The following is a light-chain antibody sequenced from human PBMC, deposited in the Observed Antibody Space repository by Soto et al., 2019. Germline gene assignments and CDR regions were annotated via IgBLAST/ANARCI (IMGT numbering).Light chain of an antibody. CDR1: QAISRY. CDR3: PQYIHYPFI. J-gene: IGKJ5*01. CDR2: GAS. V-gene: IGKV1D-16*01. Sequence: DIQMTQSPSSLSASVGDRVTITCRASQAISRYLVCYQQKPGNAPKPLIYGASSLQSGVPSSFSGSESGTDFTLLLSSLQPEDSAIYYCPQYIHYPFIFGQETRLEMK.